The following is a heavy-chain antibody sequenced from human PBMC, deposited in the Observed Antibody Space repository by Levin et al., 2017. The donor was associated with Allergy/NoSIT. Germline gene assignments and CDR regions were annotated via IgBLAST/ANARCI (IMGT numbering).Heavy chain of an antibody. J-gene: IGHJ6*03. Sequence: LSLTCAASGFTFTSYAMSWVRQAPGKGLEWVSAISGSGGSTYYADSVKGRITISRNNSEKTLYLQMNSLRAEDTAVYYCAKALGFCSSTSCSYYMDVWGKGTTVTVSS. CDR3: AKALGFCSSTSCSYYMDV. CDR1: GFTFTSYA. D-gene: IGHD2-2*01. CDR2: ISGSGGST. V-gene: IGHV3-23*01.